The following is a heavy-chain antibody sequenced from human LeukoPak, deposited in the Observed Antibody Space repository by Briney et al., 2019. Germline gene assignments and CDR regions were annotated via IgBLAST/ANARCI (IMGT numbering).Heavy chain of an antibody. CDR3: ARDKSVGATPFDY. J-gene: IGHJ4*02. D-gene: IGHD1-26*01. CDR1: GFTFSNYW. V-gene: IGHV3-7*05. CDR2: IKQDGREK. Sequence: PGGSLRLSCAASGFTFSNYWMGWVRQAPGKGLERVANIKQDGREKYYVDSVKGRFTISRDNAKKSLYLQMNSLRAEDTAVYYCARDKSVGATPFDYWGQGTLVTVSS.